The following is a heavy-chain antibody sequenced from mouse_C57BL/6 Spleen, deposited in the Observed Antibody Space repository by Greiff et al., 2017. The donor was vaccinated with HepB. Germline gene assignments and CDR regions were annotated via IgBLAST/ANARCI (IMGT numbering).Heavy chain of an antibody. CDR2: IDPETGGT. V-gene: IGHV1-15*01. Sequence: VQLQQSGAELVRPGASVTLSCKASGYTFPDYEMHWVKQTPVHGLEWIGAIDPETGGTAYNQKFKGKAILTADKSSSTAYMELRSLTSEDSAVYYCTRSTAQATSWFAYWGQGTLVTVSA. CDR1: GYTFPDYE. D-gene: IGHD3-2*02. J-gene: IGHJ3*01. CDR3: TRSTAQATSWFAY.